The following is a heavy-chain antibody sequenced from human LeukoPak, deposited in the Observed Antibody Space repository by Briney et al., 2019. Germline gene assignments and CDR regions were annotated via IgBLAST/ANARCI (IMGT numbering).Heavy chain of an antibody. Sequence: QSGGSLRLSCAASRFTFSAYWMTWVRQAPGKGLEWVANIKQDGSEKYYVDSVKGRFTISRDNAKSSLYLQMNSLRAEDTAMYYCARDTRPVEMATVDYWGQGTLVTVSS. D-gene: IGHD5-24*01. J-gene: IGHJ4*02. V-gene: IGHV3-7*01. CDR2: IKQDGSEK. CDR3: ARDTRPVEMATVDY. CDR1: RFTFSAYW.